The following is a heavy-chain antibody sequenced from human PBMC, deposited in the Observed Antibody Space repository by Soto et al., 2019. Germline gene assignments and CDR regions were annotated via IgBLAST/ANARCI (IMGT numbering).Heavy chain of an antibody. CDR2: ISAHNGNT. J-gene: IGHJ4*02. D-gene: IGHD4-17*01. CDR3: ARVGGTVTDFDY. CDR1: GYTFISYG. Sequence: QVQLVQSGAEVKKPGASVKVSCKASGYTFISYGISWVRQAPGQGLGWMGWISAHNGNTNYAQKLQGRVTMTIDTSTTTAYMELRRLRSDDTAVYYCARVGGTVTDFDYWGQGTLVTVSS. V-gene: IGHV1-18*01.